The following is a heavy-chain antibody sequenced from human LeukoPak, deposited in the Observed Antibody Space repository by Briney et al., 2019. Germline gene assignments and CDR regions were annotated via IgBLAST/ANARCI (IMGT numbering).Heavy chain of an antibody. CDR3: AREPYYYYGMDV. J-gene: IGHJ6*02. D-gene: IGHD3-10*01. Sequence: PSETLSPTCAVYGGSFSDYFWNWIRQPPGKGLEWIGEINHSGSTNYNPSLKSRVTISVDTSKNQFSLKVSSVTAADTAVYYCAREPYYYYGMDVWGQGTTVTVSS. CDR2: INHSGST. V-gene: IGHV4-34*01. CDR1: GGSFSDYF.